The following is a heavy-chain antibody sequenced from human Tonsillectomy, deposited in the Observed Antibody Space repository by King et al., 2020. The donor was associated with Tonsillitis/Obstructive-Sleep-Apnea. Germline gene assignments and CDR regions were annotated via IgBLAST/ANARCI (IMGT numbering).Heavy chain of an antibody. CDR1: GGTFSSYA. V-gene: IGHV1-69*01. D-gene: IGHD6-19*01. CDR3: ASQVAVAGTNYYGMDV. CDR2: IIPIFGTA. Sequence: QLVQSGAEVKKPGSSVKVSCKASGGTFSSYAISWVRQAPGQGLEWMGGIIPIFGTANYAQKFQGRVTITADESTSTAYMELSRLRSEDTAVYYCASQVAVAGTNYYGMDVWGQGTTVTVSS. J-gene: IGHJ6*02.